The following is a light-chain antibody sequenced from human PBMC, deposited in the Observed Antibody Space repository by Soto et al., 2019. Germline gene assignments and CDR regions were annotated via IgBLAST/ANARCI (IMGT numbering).Light chain of an antibody. V-gene: IGLV4-69*01. CDR2: LNSDGSH. Sequence: QPVLTQSPSASASLGASVKLTCTLSSGHSSYAIAWHQQQPEKGPRYLMKLNSDGSHSKGDGIPDRFSGSSSGAERYLTISSLQSEDVPAYYCQTWGSGMQIFGGGTQLTVL. J-gene: IGLJ2*01. CDR3: QTWGSGMQI. CDR1: SGHSSYA.